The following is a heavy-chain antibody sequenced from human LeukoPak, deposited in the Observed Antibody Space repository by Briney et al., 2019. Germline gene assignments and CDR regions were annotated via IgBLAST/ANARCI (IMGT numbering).Heavy chain of an antibody. D-gene: IGHD4-17*01. V-gene: IGHV1-2*02. Sequence: ASVKVPCKASGHTFPSYYIHWVRQAPGQGLEWMGWINPNSGGTNYEQKFQGRVTMTRDTSISTAYMQLSGLRSDDTAVYYCARDLASSLWATVTYYYYMDVWGKGTTVTVSS. CDR1: GHTFPSYY. CDR3: ARDLASSLWATVTYYYYMDV. CDR2: INPNSGGT. J-gene: IGHJ6*03.